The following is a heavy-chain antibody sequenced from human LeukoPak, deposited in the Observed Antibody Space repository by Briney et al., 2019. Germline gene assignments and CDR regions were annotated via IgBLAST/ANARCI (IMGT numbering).Heavy chain of an antibody. CDR3: AKSSSAAAGSAWFDP. J-gene: IGHJ5*02. CDR2: ISWNSGSI. D-gene: IGHD6-13*01. V-gene: IGHV3-9*03. CDR1: GFTFDDYA. Sequence: GGSLRLSCAASGFTFDDYAMHWVRQAPGKGLEWVSGISWNSGSIGYADSVKGRFTISRDNAKNSLYLQMNSLRAEDMALYYCAKSSSAAAGSAWFDPWGQGTLVTVSS.